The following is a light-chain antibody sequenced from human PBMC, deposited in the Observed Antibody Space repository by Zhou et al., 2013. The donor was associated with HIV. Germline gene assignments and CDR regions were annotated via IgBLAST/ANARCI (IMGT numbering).Light chain of an antibody. CDR2: DTS. V-gene: IGKV3-11*01. CDR3: QQRTNWAPP. CDR1: QSVSSY. J-gene: IGKJ4*01. Sequence: EIVLTQSPATLSLSPGERATLSCRASQSVSSYLAWYQQKPGQAPRLLIYDTSNRATGIPAKFNGSGSGTDFTLTISSLEPEDFAVYYCQQRTNWAPPFGGGTRVEI.